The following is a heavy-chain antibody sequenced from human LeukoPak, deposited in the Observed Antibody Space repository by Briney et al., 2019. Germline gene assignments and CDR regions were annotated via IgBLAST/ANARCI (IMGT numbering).Heavy chain of an antibody. V-gene: IGHV3-30-3*01. J-gene: IGHJ3*02. Sequence: PGGSLRLSCAASGFTFSSYAMHWVRQAPGKGLEWVAVILYDESNKYYADSVKGRFTISRDNSKNTLYLQMNSLRSEDTAVYYCATGEILFDIVVVPAQGRAFDIWGQGTMVTVSS. CDR2: ILYDESNK. CDR1: GFTFSSYA. CDR3: ATGEILFDIVVVPAQGRAFDI. D-gene: IGHD2-2*01.